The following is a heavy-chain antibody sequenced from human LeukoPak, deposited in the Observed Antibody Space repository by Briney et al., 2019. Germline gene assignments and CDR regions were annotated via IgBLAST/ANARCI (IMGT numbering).Heavy chain of an antibody. V-gene: IGHV3-30-3*01. J-gene: IGHJ6*03. D-gene: IGHD2-2*01. Sequence: GGSLRLSCAASRFAFSSSAMDWVRQAPGKGLEWVAVTSYDGINKYYADSVKGRFTISRDNSKNTLYLQMNSLRAEDTAVYYCARVLAWDYCSSTSCQNNAYYYYMAVWGKRTTVTVSS. CDR3: ARVLAWDYCSSTSCQNNAYYYYMAV. CDR2: TSYDGINK. CDR1: RFAFSSSA.